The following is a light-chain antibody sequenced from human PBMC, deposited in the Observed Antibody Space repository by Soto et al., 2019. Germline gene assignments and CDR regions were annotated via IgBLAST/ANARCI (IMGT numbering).Light chain of an antibody. CDR2: NTY. CDR1: SGSVSSNFY. V-gene: IGLV8-61*01. J-gene: IGLJ2*01. Sequence: QTVVTQEPSFSVSPGGTVTLTCGLSSGSVSSNFYPSWYQQIPGQAPRMLVYNTYTRASGVPDRFSGSILGNKAALTITGAQAHDESDYYCVLYMGSGISVFGGGTKLTVL. CDR3: VLYMGSGISV.